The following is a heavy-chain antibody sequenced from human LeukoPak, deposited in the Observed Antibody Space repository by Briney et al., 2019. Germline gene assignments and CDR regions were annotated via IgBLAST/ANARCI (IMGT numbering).Heavy chain of an antibody. CDR1: GFTFSGSA. Sequence: GGSLKLSCAASGFTFSGSAMHWVRQAPGKGLEWVGRIKSKTDGGTTDYAAPVKGRFTISRDDSKNTLYLQMNSLKTEDTAVYYCTTGRNYDILTGYPMDVWGKGTTVTISS. J-gene: IGHJ6*03. CDR2: IKSKTDGGTT. CDR3: TTGRNYDILTGYPMDV. D-gene: IGHD3-9*01. V-gene: IGHV3-15*01.